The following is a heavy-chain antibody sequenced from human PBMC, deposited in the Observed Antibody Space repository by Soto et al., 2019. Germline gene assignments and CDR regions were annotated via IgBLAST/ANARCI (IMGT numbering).Heavy chain of an antibody. J-gene: IGHJ6*02. D-gene: IGHD3-9*01. V-gene: IGHV1-69*13. Sequence: GASVKVSCKASGGTFSSYAMSWVRQAPGQGLEWMGGIIPIFGTANYAQKFQGRVTITADESTSTAYMELSSLRSEDTAVYYCARRDDILTGYYNAYYYGMDVWGQGTTVTVSS. CDR1: GGTFSSYA. CDR2: IIPIFGTA. CDR3: ARRDDILTGYYNAYYYGMDV.